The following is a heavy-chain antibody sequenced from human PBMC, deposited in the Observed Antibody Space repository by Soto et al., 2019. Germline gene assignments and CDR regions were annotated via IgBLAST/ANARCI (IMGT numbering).Heavy chain of an antibody. CDR2: ISAYNGNT. D-gene: IGHD3-9*01. V-gene: IGHV1-18*01. J-gene: IGHJ4*02. CDR3: AREAHYDPLTGTAFDY. CDR1: GYTFTSYG. Sequence: ASVKVSCKASGYTFTSYGISWVRQAPGQGLEWMGWISAYNGNTNYAQKLQGRVTMTTDTSTSTAYMELRSLRSDDKAVYYCAREAHYDPLTGTAFDYWGQGTLVTVSS.